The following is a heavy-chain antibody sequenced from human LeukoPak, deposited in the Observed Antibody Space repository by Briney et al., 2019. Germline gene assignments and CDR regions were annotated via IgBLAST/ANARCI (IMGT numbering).Heavy chain of an antibody. CDR1: GYTFTGYY. Sequence: ASVKVSCKASGYTFTGYYMHWVRQAPGQGLEWIGWINPNSGGTNYAQKFQGRVTMTRDTSISTAYMELSRLRSDGTAVYYCARVRPRGGSSVDYWGQGTLVTVSS. CDR2: INPNSGGT. V-gene: IGHV1-2*02. J-gene: IGHJ4*02. CDR3: ARVRPRGGSSVDY. D-gene: IGHD2-15*01.